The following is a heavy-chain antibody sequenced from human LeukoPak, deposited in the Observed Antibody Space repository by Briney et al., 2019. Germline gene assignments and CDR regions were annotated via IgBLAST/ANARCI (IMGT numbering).Heavy chain of an antibody. CDR2: ISAYNGNT. CDR3: ARYMVRGDPFDY. V-gene: IGHV1-18*01. CDR1: GYTFTSYG. Sequence: ASVKVPCKASGYTFTSYGISWVRQAPGQGLEWMGWISAYNGNTNYAQKLQGRVTMTTDTSTSTAYMELRSLRSDDTAAYYCARYMVRGDPFDYWGQGTLVTVSS. D-gene: IGHD3-10*01. J-gene: IGHJ4*02.